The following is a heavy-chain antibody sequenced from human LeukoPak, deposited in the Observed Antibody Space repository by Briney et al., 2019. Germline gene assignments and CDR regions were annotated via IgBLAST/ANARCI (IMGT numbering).Heavy chain of an antibody. CDR3: TRECYCHSSGFDY. D-gene: IGHD3-22*01. J-gene: IGHJ4*02. V-gene: IGHV3-49*03. Sequence: GGSLRLSCTASGFTFGDYAMSWFRQAPGKGLQWVGYIRSKAYGATTEYAASVKGRFTISRDDSKSIAYLQMNSLKTEDTAVYYCTRECYCHSSGFDYWGQGTLVTVSS. CDR1: GFTFGDYA. CDR2: IRSKAYGATT.